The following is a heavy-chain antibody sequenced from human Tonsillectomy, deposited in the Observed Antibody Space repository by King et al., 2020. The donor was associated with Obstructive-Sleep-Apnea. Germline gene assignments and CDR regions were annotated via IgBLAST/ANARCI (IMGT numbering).Heavy chain of an antibody. D-gene: IGHD6-19*01. V-gene: IGHV3-53*04. CDR1: GFTITSNY. Sequence: VQLVESGGGLVQPGGSLRLSCAASGFTITSNYMDWVRQAPGKGLEWVSVIYDDGRAYYAESVKDRFTISRHISKNTLYLQINSLRPDDTAVYYCAREIGGGSGWFTRYFDSWGQGTLVTVSS. CDR3: AREIGGGSGWFTRYFDS. J-gene: IGHJ4*02. CDR2: IYDDGRA.